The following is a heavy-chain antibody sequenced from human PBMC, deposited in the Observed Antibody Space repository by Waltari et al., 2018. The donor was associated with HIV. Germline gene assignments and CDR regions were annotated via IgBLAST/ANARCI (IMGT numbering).Heavy chain of an antibody. J-gene: IGHJ5*02. CDR1: GGSISSSSYY. Sequence: QLQLQESGPGLVKPSETLSLTCTVSGGSISSSSYYWGWIPQPPGKGLEWIGSIYYSGSTYYNPSLKSRVTISVDTSKNQFSLKLSSVTAADTAVYYCARQFVDTATRSQDWFDPWGQGTLVTVSS. D-gene: IGHD5-18*01. CDR2: IYYSGST. CDR3: ARQFVDTATRSQDWFDP. V-gene: IGHV4-39*01.